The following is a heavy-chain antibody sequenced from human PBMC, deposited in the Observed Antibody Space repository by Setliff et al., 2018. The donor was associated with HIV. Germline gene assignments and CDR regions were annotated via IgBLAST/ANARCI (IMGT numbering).Heavy chain of an antibody. CDR1: GFTFSSYW. CDR3: ARLVVLVPGHMEYYDY. J-gene: IGHJ4*02. V-gene: IGHV3-7*01. D-gene: IGHD2-8*02. CDR2: IKEDGSEK. Sequence: LRLSCIASGFTFSSYWMTWVRQAPGKGPECVANIKEDGSEKYYLGSVRGRFTISRDNAKNLVYLQMSSLRAEDTAVYYCARLVVLVPGHMEYYDYWGQGSLVTVSS.